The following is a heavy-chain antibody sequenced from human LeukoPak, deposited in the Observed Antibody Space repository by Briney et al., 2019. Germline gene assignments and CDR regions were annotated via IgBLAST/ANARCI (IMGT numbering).Heavy chain of an antibody. J-gene: IGHJ6*03. CDR3: ASRARYYGSGSYYNYYYYMDV. CDR2: INHSGST. V-gene: IGHV4-34*01. Sequence: TSETLSLTCAVYGGSFSGYYWSWIRQPPGKGLEWIGEINHSGSTNYNPPLKSRVTISVDTSKNQFSLKLSSVTAADTAVYYCASRARYYGSGSYYNYYYYMDVWGKGTTVTVSS. D-gene: IGHD3-10*01. CDR1: GGSFSGYY.